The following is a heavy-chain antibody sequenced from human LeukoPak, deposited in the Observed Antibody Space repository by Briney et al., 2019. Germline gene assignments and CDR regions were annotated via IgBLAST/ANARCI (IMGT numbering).Heavy chain of an antibody. Sequence: SETLSLTCTVSGGSISSYYWSWLRQPPGKGLEWIGYIYYSGTTDYNPSLKSRVTISVDTSKNQFSLRLTSVTAADTAVYYCARETSLVGYSGGLGFNYWGRGTLVTVSS. CDR3: ARETSLVGYSGGLGFNY. CDR1: GGSISSYY. CDR2: IYYSGTT. V-gene: IGHV4-59*01. J-gene: IGHJ4*02. D-gene: IGHD6-19*01.